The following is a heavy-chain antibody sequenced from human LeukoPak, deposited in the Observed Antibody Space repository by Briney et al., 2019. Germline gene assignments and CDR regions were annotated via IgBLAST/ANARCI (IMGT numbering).Heavy chain of an antibody. CDR2: ISGTGGST. V-gene: IGHV3-23*01. CDR1: GFTFSSYA. J-gene: IGHJ4*02. Sequence: GGSLRLSCAASGFTFSSYAMSWVRQAPGKGLEWVSIISGTGGSTYYADSAKGRFTISRDNSKNTLYLQMNSLRADDTAVYYCAKGGDYGDYFDYWGQGTLVTVSS. CDR3: AKGGDYGDYFDY. D-gene: IGHD4-17*01.